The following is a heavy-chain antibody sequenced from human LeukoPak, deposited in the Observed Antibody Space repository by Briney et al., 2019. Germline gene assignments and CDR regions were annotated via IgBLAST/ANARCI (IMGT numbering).Heavy chain of an antibody. D-gene: IGHD2-8*01. Sequence: GGSLRLSCAAPGFTFSSYAMSWVRQAPGKGLEWVSAISGSGGSTYYADSVKGRFTISRDNSKNTLYLQMNSLRAEDTAVYYCAKDGNVLMVYAPYYFDYWGQGTLVTVSS. CDR1: GFTFSSYA. V-gene: IGHV3-23*01. CDR2: ISGSGGST. CDR3: AKDGNVLMVYAPYYFDY. J-gene: IGHJ4*02.